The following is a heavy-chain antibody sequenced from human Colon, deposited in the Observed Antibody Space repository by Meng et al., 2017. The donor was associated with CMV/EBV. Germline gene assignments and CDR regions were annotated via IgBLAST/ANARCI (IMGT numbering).Heavy chain of an antibody. D-gene: IGHD6-19*01. CDR3: ASRIAVAGTDY. CDR1: GGSIINSNLY. CDR2: VYYSGAT. Sequence: GSLRLSCTVSGGSIINSNLYWGWVRQPPGKGLEWIGTVYYSGATQYNPALRSRVTVSVDTSRNQFSLTMNSVTAADTAVYYCASRIAVAGTDYWGQGTLVTVSS. J-gene: IGHJ4*02. V-gene: IGHV4-39*07.